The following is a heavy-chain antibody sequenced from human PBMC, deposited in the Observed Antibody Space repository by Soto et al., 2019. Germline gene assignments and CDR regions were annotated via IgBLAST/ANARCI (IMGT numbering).Heavy chain of an antibody. CDR2: IIPIFGTA. J-gene: IGHJ6*02. Sequence: SVKVSCKASGGTVSSYAITWVRQAPGQGLEWMGGIIPIFGTANYAQKFQGRVTITADESTSTAYMERSSLRSEDMAVYYCARDFGPRAAYYGMDVWGQGTMVTVSS. CDR1: GGTVSSYA. D-gene: IGHD3-10*01. CDR3: ARDFGPRAAYYGMDV. V-gene: IGHV1-69*13.